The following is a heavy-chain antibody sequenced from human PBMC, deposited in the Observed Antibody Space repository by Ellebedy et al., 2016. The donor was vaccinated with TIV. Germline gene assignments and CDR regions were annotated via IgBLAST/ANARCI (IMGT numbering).Heavy chain of an antibody. CDR1: GFIFSDHY. Sequence: PGGSLRLSCAASGFIFSDHYMDWVRQAPGKGLEWLARSKNKLNNYITESAASVKGRFTVSRDDSNNSLFLEMNSLRTEDTAIYYCVAWLEGVPYWGQGTLVTVSS. V-gene: IGHV3-72*01. D-gene: IGHD3/OR15-3a*01. J-gene: IGHJ4*02. CDR3: VAWLEGVPY. CDR2: SKNKLNNYIT.